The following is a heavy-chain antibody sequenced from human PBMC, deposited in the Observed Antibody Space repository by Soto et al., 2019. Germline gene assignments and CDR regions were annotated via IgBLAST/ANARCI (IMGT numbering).Heavy chain of an antibody. CDR3: TYLLTGYFAY. CDR1: GFTVSNAW. Sequence: EVQLVESGGGLVKPGGSLRLSCAASGFTVSNAWMTWVRQAPGKGLEWVGRIKRKADGGTTDYAAPVGGRFIISTDDSKNTLYLQMDSLKTEDTAVYYCTYLLTGYFAYWGQGTLVTVSS. V-gene: IGHV3-15*01. J-gene: IGHJ4*02. CDR2: IKRKADGGTT. D-gene: IGHD3-9*01.